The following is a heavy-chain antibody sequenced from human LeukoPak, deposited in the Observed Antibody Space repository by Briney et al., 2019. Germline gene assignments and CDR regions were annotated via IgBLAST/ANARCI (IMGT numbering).Heavy chain of an antibody. J-gene: IGHJ4*02. V-gene: IGHV5-51*01. CDR1: GYSFTSYW. Sequence: PGESLKISCKGSGYSFTSYWIGWVRQMPGKGLEWMGIIYPGDSDTRYSPSFQGQVTISADKSISTAYLQWSSLKASDTAVHYCARFRRDSYCSGGSCYQPSSYFDYWGQGTLVTVSS. CDR2: IYPGDSDT. CDR3: ARFRRDSYCSGGSCYQPSSYFDY. D-gene: IGHD2-15*01.